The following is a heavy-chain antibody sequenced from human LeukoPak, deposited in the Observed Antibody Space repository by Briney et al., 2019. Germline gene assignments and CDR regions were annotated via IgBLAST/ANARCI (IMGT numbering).Heavy chain of an antibody. J-gene: IGHJ4*02. CDR2: ISPNSGGT. V-gene: IGHV1-2*02. D-gene: IGHD2-2*01. CDR3: ARDVEYRDIVVVPAAVDY. Sequence: ASVKVSCKASGYTFTGYYMHWVRQAPGQGLEWMGWISPNSGGTNYAQKFQGRVTMTRDTSISTAYMELSRLRTDDTAVYYCARDVEYRDIVVVPAAVDYWGQGTLVTVSS. CDR1: GYTFTGYY.